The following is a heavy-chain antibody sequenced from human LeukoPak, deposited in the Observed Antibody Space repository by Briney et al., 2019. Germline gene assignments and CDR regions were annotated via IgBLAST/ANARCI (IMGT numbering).Heavy chain of an antibody. CDR2: IKQDGSEK. D-gene: IGHD6-19*01. CDR3: ARDRGSSGWYEFDY. J-gene: IGHJ4*02. Sequence: GGSLRLSCAASGFASSSYWMSWVRQAPGKGLEWVANIKQDGSEKYYVDSVKGRFTISRDNAKNSLYLQMNSLRAEDTAVYYCARDRGSSGWYEFDYWGQGTLVTVSS. V-gene: IGHV3-7*01. CDR1: GFASSSYW.